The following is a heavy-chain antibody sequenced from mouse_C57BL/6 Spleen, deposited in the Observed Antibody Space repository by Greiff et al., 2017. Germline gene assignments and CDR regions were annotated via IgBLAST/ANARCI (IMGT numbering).Heavy chain of an antibody. CDR2: INPGSGGT. CDR3: ARDCYYAMDY. CDR1: GYAFTNYL. Sequence: QVQLQQSGAELVRPGTSVKVSCKASGYAFTNYLIEWVKQRPGQGLEWIGVINPGSGGTNYNEKFKGKATLTADKSSSTAYMQLSSLTSEDSAVXFCARDCYYAMDYWGQGTSVTVSS. J-gene: IGHJ4*01. V-gene: IGHV1-54*01.